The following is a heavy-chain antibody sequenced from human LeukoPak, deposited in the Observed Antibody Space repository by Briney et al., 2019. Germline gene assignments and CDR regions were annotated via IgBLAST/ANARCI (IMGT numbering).Heavy chain of an antibody. CDR3: VKDSWGFDS. J-gene: IGHJ4*02. CDR2: ISKNGGST. D-gene: IGHD7-27*01. V-gene: IGHV3-64D*06. Sequence: GGSLRLSCSASGFTFSNYAMHWVRQAPGRGLEYVSVISKNGGSTYYADSVKGRFTISRDNSKNTLYLQMSSLRPEDTAVYYCVKDSWGFDSWGQGTLVTVSS. CDR1: GFTFSNYA.